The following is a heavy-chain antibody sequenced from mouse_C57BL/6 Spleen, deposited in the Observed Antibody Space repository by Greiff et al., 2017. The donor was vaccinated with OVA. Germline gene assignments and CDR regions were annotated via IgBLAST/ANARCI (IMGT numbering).Heavy chain of an antibody. J-gene: IGHJ2*01. V-gene: IGHV5-17*01. D-gene: IGHD6-1*01. CDR1: GFTFSDYG. CDR2: ISSGSSTI. Sequence: EVKLVESGGGLVKPGGSLKLSCAASGFTFSDYGMHWVRQAPEKGLEWVAYISSGSSTIYYADTVKGRFPLPRDNATNTLFLQLTSLRSEATAMYYCAGCLRDYFDYWGQGTTLTVSS. CDR3: AGCLRDYFDY.